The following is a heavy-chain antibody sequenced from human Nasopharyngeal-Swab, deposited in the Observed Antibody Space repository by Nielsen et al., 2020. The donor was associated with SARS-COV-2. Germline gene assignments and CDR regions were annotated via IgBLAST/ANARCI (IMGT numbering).Heavy chain of an antibody. CDR3: ARDTGSGWSMDV. Sequence: GESLKISCAAPGFTFSSYWMSWVRQAPGKGLEWVANIKQDGSEKYYVDSVKGRFTISRDNAKNSLYLQMNSLRAEDAAVYYCARDTGSGWSMDVWGQGTTVTVSS. V-gene: IGHV3-7*01. D-gene: IGHD6-19*01. J-gene: IGHJ6*02. CDR2: IKQDGSEK. CDR1: GFTFSSYW.